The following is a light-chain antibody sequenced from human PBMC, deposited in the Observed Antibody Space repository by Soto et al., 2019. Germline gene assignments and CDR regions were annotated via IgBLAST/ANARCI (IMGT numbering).Light chain of an antibody. Sequence: DIQMTQSPSTVSASVGDRVTFTCRASQGIATWLAWYQQKQGKTPKLLIYAASSLQSGIPSRFSGSGSGTDFTLTINNLQPEDFATYYCQQTDSFPLTFGGGTKVEIK. J-gene: IGKJ4*01. CDR1: QGIATW. CDR3: QQTDSFPLT. V-gene: IGKV1-12*01. CDR2: AAS.